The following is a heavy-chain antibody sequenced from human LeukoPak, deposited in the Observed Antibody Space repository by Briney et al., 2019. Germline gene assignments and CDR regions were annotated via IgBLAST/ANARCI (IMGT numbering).Heavy chain of an antibody. CDR1: RFTFSSFG. V-gene: IGHV3-30*18. CDR3: AKPAKTDYADY. Sequence: PGGSLRLSCAASRFTFSSFGMHWVRQAPGKGLEWVALISYDGSNKYYADSVKGRFTISRDNSKNTLYLQMNSLRAEDTALYYCAKPAKTDYADYWGQGTLVTVSS. J-gene: IGHJ4*02. D-gene: IGHD1-14*01. CDR2: ISYDGSNK.